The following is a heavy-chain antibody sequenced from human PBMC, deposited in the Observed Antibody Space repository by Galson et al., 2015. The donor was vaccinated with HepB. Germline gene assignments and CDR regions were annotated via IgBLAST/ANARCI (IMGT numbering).Heavy chain of an antibody. CDR2: TSGSSDFI. Sequence: SLRLSCAASGFTFSDYSVCWVRQAPGKGPEWVSYTSGSSDFIDYADSVKGRFTVSRDNVKNSLYLQMNSLRVEDTAIYYCARNRRGYSPDYFDWWGQGTLVVVSS. CDR3: ARNRRGYSPDYFDW. J-gene: IGHJ4*02. CDR1: GFTFSDYS. D-gene: IGHD4-11*01. V-gene: IGHV3-11*06.